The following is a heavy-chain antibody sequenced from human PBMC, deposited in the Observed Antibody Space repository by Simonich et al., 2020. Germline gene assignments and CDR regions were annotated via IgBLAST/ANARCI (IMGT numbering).Heavy chain of an antibody. Sequence: QITLKESGPTLVKPTQTLTLTCTFSGFSLSTSGVGVGWIRQPPGKALEWLALIYWNEDKRYSPSLTSRLTITKDTSKSQVVLTKNNMDPVDTATYYCAHKVGYFDLWGRGTLVTVSS. V-gene: IGHV2-5*01. CDR1: GFSLSTSGVG. CDR3: AHKVGYFDL. CDR2: IYWNEDK. J-gene: IGHJ2*01.